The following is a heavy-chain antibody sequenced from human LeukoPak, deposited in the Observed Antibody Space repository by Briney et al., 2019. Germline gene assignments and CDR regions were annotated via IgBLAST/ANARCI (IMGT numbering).Heavy chain of an antibody. Sequence: ASVKVSCKASGYTLTAYYMHWVRQAPGQGLEWMGWIDPNSGATDSAQKFQGRVTVTRDTSLNTVYMELSRLTSDDTAVYYCARTPDYYDSSGYYGYWGQGTLVTVSS. CDR1: GYTLTAYY. V-gene: IGHV1-2*02. CDR3: ARTPDYYDSSGYYGY. CDR2: IDPNSGAT. D-gene: IGHD3-22*01. J-gene: IGHJ4*02.